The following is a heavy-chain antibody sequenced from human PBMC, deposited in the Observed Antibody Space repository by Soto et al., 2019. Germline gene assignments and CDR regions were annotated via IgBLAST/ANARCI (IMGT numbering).Heavy chain of an antibody. CDR2: ISNDGTYK. D-gene: IGHD1-1*01. CDR1: GFTFRNSG. Sequence: QVQLVESGGGVVQPGGSLTLSCAASGFTFRNSGMHWVRQAPGKGLEWVAVISNDGTYKWYADSVKGRFSVSRDNSKNKQFLQMNSLIGEDTAVYYCAKAKSYDSAGYADYWGQGTLVTVSS. V-gene: IGHV3-30*18. CDR3: AKAKSYDSAGYADY. J-gene: IGHJ4*02.